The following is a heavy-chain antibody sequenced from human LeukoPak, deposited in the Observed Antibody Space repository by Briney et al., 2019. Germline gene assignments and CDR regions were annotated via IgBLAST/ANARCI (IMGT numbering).Heavy chain of an antibody. D-gene: IGHD3-3*01. V-gene: IGHV3-33*01. CDR3: ARDSVRDFLSVPAYIYV. J-gene: IGHJ6*03. CDR2: IWYDGSNT. Sequence: GGSLRLPCAASGFTFTSYGTHSVRQAPGRGLEWEAVIWYDGSNTYDAVSVKGRFTISRDNSKDTMYLQMNSLRCEDTAVYYCARDSVRDFLSVPAYIYVWGKGTTVTVSS. CDR1: GFTFTSYG.